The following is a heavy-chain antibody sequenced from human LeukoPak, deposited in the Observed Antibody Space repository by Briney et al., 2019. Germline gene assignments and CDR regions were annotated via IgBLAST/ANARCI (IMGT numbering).Heavy chain of an antibody. CDR1: GGSISSGGYY. CDR3: ATGKPQRYSSGWYVKWLDP. CDR2: IYYSGST. Sequence: PSETLSLTCTVSGGSISSGGYYWSWIRQHPGKGLEWIGYIYYSGSTYYNPSLKSRVTISVDTSKNQFSLKLSSVTAADTAVYYCATGKPQRYSSGWYVKWLDPWGQGTLVTVSS. D-gene: IGHD6-19*01. V-gene: IGHV4-31*03. J-gene: IGHJ5*02.